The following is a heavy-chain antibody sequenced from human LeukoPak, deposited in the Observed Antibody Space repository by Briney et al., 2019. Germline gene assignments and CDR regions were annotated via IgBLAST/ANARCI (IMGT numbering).Heavy chain of an antibody. D-gene: IGHD6-19*01. CDR3: AKDRRSQWLVQDY. V-gene: IGHV3-23*01. CDR1: GFTFSSYA. CDR2: ISGSGGST. J-gene: IGHJ4*02. Sequence: GGSLRLSCAASGFTFSSYAMSWVRQAPGKGLEWVSAISGSGGSTYYADSVKGRFTISRDNSKDTLYLQMNSLRAEDTAVYYCAKDRRSQWLVQDYWGQGTLVTVSS.